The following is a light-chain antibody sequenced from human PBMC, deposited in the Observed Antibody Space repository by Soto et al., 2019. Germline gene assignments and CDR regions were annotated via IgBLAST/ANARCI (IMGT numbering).Light chain of an antibody. CDR3: QHYNSYPFT. CDR2: DAS. V-gene: IGKV1-5*01. J-gene: IGKJ3*01. Sequence: DIQMTQSPSTLSASVGDRVTITCRASQGISTWLAWYQQRPGEAPKVLIYDASSLESGVPSRFSGSGSETEFTLTISSPQPDDFATYYCQHYNSYPFTFGPGTKVDIK. CDR1: QGISTW.